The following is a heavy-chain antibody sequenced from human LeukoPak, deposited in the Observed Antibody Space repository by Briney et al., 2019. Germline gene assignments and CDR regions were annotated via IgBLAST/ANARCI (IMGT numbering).Heavy chain of an antibody. CDR1: GFTFSSYE. CDR2: ISTTGSSI. CDR3: ARESMVRGAPYYYYYYMDV. V-gene: IGHV3-48*03. D-gene: IGHD3-10*01. J-gene: IGHJ6*03. Sequence: GGSLRLSCAASGFTFSSYEMNWVRQAPGKGLEWVSYISTTGSSIYYADSVKGRFTISRDNVKNLLYLQMNSLRAEDTAVYYCARESMVRGAPYYYYYYMDVWGKGTTVTVSS.